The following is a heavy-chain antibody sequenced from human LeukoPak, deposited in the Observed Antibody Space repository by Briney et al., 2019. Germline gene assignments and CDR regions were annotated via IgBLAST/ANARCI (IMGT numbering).Heavy chain of an antibody. J-gene: IGHJ3*02. V-gene: IGHV4-39*07. Sequence: NPSETLSLTCSVSGGSISSSNYYWGWIRQPPGKGLEWIGSIYYSGSTYYNLSLKSRVTISVDTSKNQFSLKLSSVTAADTAVYYCAKASVKAAATLGAFDIWGQGTVVTVSS. D-gene: IGHD6-13*01. CDR1: GGSISSSNYY. CDR2: IYYSGST. CDR3: AKASVKAAATLGAFDI.